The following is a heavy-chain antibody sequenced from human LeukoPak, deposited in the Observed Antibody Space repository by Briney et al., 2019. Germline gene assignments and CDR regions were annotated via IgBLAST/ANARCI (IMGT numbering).Heavy chain of an antibody. J-gene: IGHJ4*02. Sequence: SETLSLTCTVSGGSISSGSYYWSWIRQPAGKGLEWIGRIYTSGGTNYNPSLKSRVTISVDTSKNQFPLKLSSVTAADTAVYYCAREHCSSTSCYTNEGFDYWGQGTLVTVSS. V-gene: IGHV4-61*02. CDR1: GGSISSGSYY. CDR2: IYTSGGT. D-gene: IGHD2-2*02. CDR3: AREHCSSTSCYTNEGFDY.